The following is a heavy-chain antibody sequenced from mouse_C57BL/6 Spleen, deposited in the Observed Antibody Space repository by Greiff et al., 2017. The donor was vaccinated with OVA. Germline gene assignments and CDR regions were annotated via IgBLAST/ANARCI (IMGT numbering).Heavy chain of an antibody. J-gene: IGHJ4*01. Sequence: EVQRVESEGGLVQPGSSMKLSCTVSGFSFSDYYMAWVRQVPEKGLEWVANINYDGSSTYYLDSLKSRFIISRDNAKNILYLQMSSLKSEDTATYYCARDGGTSAMDYWGQGTSVTVSS. CDR1: GFSFSDYY. D-gene: IGHD3-3*01. CDR2: INYDGSST. CDR3: ARDGGTSAMDY. V-gene: IGHV5-16*01.